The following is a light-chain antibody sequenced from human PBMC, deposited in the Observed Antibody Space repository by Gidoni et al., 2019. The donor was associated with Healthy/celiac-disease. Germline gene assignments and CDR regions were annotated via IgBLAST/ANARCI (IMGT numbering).Light chain of an antibody. V-gene: IGKV1-39*01. Sequence: DIQMTPSPSSLYASVGDRVTITCRSSQSISSYLNWFQHKPGKAPKLLIYAASSLQSGGPSRFSGSGSGTDFTLTISSLQPEDFATYYCQQSYSTLMYTFGQGTKLEIK. CDR2: AAS. CDR1: QSISSY. CDR3: QQSYSTLMYT. J-gene: IGKJ2*01.